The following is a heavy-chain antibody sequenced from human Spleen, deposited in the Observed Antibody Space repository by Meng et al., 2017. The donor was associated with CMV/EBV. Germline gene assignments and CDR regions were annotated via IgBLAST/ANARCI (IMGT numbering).Heavy chain of an antibody. D-gene: IGHD1-26*01. CDR1: GDSINNYY. CDR2: IYYSGNT. CDR3: ARIVPAGYLDF. V-gene: IGHV4-59*01. J-gene: IGHJ4*02. Sequence: SETLSLTCAVSGDSINNYYWSWIRQPPGKGLEWIGYIYYSGNTNYNPSLRSRVTISVDVSNNQFSLHLRSATAADTAVYYCARIVPAGYLDFWGQGMLVTVSS.